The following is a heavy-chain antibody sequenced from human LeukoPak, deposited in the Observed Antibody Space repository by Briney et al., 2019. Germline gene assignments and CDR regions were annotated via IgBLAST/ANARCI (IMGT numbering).Heavy chain of an antibody. D-gene: IGHD1/OR15-1a*01. V-gene: IGHV4-4*07. Sequence: SETLSLTCTVSGGSVSSYYWSWIRQPAGKGMEWIGRIYTSGSTNYNPSLKSRVTMSVDTSKNQFSLKLSSVTAADTAVYYCAREEGGEHMWYFDYWGQGTLVTVSS. CDR2: IYTSGST. CDR1: GGSVSSYY. J-gene: IGHJ4*02. CDR3: AREEGGEHMWYFDY.